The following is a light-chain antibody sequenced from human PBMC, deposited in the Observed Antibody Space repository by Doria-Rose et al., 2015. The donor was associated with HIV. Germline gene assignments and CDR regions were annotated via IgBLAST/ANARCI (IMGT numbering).Light chain of an antibody. CDR3: HQYGTSWT. Sequence: TQSPGTLSLYPGERATLSCRASQSFSSNYLDWYQQKPGQAPSLLSYDGSTRATGIPDRFSASVSGTDFTLTINRLEPEDFALYYCHQYGTSWTFGQGTKVEI. J-gene: IGKJ1*01. CDR1: QSFSSNY. CDR2: DGS. V-gene: IGKV3-20*01.